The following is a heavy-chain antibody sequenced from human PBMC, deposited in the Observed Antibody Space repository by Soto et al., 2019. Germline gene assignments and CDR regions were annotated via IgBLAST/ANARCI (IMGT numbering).Heavy chain of an antibody. V-gene: IGHV5-51*01. CDR3: APPRAVTLRFFYADLVV. D-gene: IGHD4-17*01. CDR2: IYPGDSDT. CDR1: GYSFASYW. J-gene: IGHJ6*02. Sequence: GESLKISCQGSGYSFASYWIGWVPQMPGKDLEWMGIIYPGDSDTRYIPSFQGQVTISADKSPRTAYLQWASLHASDTAFYYCAPPRAVTLRFFYADLVVWDQGTTVAVSS.